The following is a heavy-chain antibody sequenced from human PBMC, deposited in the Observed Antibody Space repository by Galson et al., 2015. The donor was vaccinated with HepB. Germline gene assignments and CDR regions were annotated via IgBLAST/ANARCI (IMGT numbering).Heavy chain of an antibody. CDR1: GFTFTDTS. D-gene: IGHD1-1*01. Sequence: SLRLSCAASGFTFTDTSMSWVRQAPGKGLEWVGRIKSEIDGGTIDYAAPVKARLTISRDDSKTTLYIQMDSLKTDDKAVYYCATNLQLADAFDVWGQGTTVTVSS. CDR2: IKSEIDGGTI. V-gene: IGHV3-15*01. J-gene: IGHJ3*01. CDR3: ATNLQLADAFDV.